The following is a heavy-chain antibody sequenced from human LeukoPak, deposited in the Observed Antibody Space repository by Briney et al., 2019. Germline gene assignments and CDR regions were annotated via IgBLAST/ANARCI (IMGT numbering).Heavy chain of an antibody. V-gene: IGHV3-9*01. CDR2: ISWNSGSI. J-gene: IGHJ5*02. CDR3: AKDIEFDP. CDR1: GFTFDDYA. Sequence: GRSLRLSCAASGFTFDDYAMHWVRQAPGKGLEWVSGISWNSGSIGYADSVKGRFTISRDNAKNSLYLQMNSLRAEDTALYYCAKDIEFDPWGQGTLVPVSS.